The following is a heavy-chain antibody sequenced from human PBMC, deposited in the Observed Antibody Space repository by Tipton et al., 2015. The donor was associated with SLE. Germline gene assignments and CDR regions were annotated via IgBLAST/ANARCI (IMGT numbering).Heavy chain of an antibody. CDR3: ARGTPFMEWERNYFDP. CDR1: GGSISNYY. J-gene: IGHJ5*02. V-gene: IGHV4-59*01. CDR2: MYYSGIT. D-gene: IGHD3-3*01. Sequence: TLSLTCIVSGGSISNYYWSWIRQTPGKGLEWIGYMYYSGITNYNPSLYGRVSISVDTSRNQFSLKMNSVTAADTAMYYCARGTPFMEWERNYFDPWGQGTLVTVSS.